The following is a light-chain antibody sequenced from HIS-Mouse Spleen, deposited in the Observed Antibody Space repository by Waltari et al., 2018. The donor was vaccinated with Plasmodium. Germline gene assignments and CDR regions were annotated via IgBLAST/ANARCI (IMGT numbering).Light chain of an antibody. J-gene: IGKJ3*01. CDR2: GAS. CDR1: QSVSSN. V-gene: IGKV3-15*01. Sequence: EIVMTQSPATLSVSPGARATLSCRASQSVSSNLAWYQQKPGQAPRLLIYGASTRATGIPARFSGSGCGTECTLTISSLQSEDFAVYYCQQYNNWSFTFGPGTKVDIK. CDR3: QQYNNWSFT.